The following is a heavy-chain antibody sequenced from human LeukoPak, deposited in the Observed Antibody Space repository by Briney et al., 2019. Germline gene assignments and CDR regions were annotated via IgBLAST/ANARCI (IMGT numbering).Heavy chain of an antibody. V-gene: IGHV1-2*02. CDR3: ARSRGYSYEDN. CDR1: GYTFTGYY. D-gene: IGHD5-18*01. CDR2: INAKNGGT. J-gene: IGHJ4*02. Sequence: GSLKVSCKASGYTFTGYYIHWVRQAPGQGLEWMGWINAKNGGTDYAQRFRGRVTLTRDTSITTAYMELSSLRSDDTAVYYCARSRGYSYEDNWGQGTPVAVSS.